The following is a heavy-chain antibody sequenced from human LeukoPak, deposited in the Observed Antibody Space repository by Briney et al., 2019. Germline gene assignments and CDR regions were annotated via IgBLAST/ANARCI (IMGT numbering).Heavy chain of an antibody. V-gene: IGHV4-34*01. CDR3: ARGYLTMGYFDY. Sequence: SETLSLTCGVYGGSSSGNYWTWIRQPPGKGLEWIGEINRSGSTNYNPSLKSRVTISVDTSKNQFSLKLTSVTAADTAVYYCARGYLTMGYFDYWGQGTLVTVSS. CDR1: GGSSSGNY. CDR2: INRSGST. J-gene: IGHJ4*02. D-gene: IGHD1-1*01.